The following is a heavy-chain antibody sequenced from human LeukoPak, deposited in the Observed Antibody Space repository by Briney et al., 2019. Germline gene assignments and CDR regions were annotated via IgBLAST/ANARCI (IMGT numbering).Heavy chain of an antibody. CDR3: ASEAGDSRGWYDLDY. D-gene: IGHD6-19*01. CDR2: INPNSGGT. Sequence: ASVKVSCKASGYTFTGYYMHWVRQAPGQGLEWMGRINPNSGGTNYAQKFQGRVTMTRDTSISTAYMELSRLRSDDTAVYYCASEAGDSRGWYDLDYWGQGTLVTVSS. J-gene: IGHJ4*02. CDR1: GYTFTGYY. V-gene: IGHV1-2*06.